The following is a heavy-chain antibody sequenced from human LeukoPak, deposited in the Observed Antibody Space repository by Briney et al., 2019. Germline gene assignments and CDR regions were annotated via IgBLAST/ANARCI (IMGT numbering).Heavy chain of an antibody. CDR3: AKLTHFGVVKTNLDY. D-gene: IGHD3-3*01. CDR1: GGSISSSSYY. V-gene: IGHV3-23*01. Sequence: PSETLSLTCTVSGGSISSSSYYWGWIRQPPGKGLEWVSGISASGGTTYYGDSVKGRFTISRDNSKNTLYLQINSLRAEDTALYYCAKLTHFGVVKTNLDYWGQGTLVTVSA. CDR2: ISASGGTT. J-gene: IGHJ4*02.